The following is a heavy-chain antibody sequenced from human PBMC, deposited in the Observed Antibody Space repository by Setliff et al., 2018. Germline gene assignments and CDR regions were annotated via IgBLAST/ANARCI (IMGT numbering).Heavy chain of an antibody. V-gene: IGHV4-4*07. J-gene: IGHJ4*02. CDR1: GGSISSYY. CDR2: IYIGGSA. CDR3: ARGAYASGSSSFDY. D-gene: IGHD3-10*01. Sequence: SETLSLTCTVSGGSISSYYWSWIRQPAGKGLEWIGHIYIGGSANYNPSLKSRVTISVDTSNNQFSLKLDFVTAADTAVYYCARGAYASGSSSFDYWSQGTRVTVSS.